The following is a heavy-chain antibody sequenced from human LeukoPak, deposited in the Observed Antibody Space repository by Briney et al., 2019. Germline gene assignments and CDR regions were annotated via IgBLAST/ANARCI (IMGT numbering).Heavy chain of an antibody. J-gene: IGHJ3*02. CDR3: ARGGTKQPSDVFDI. V-gene: IGHV1-2*02. CDR2: INPNSGAT. D-gene: IGHD2-15*01. Sequence: ASVKVSCKASGYTFTSYEINWVRQATGQGLEWMGWINPNSGATNYAQKFQGRVTMTRDTSITTAYMELSRLRSDDTAVYYCARGGTKQPSDVFDIWGQGTMVTVSS. CDR1: GYTFTSYE.